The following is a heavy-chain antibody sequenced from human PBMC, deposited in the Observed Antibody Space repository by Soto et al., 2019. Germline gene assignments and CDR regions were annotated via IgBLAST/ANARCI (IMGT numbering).Heavy chain of an antibody. CDR2: ILYDGSEK. CDR1: GFMFDSYG. V-gene: IGHV3-33*01. Sequence: QVQLVESGGGVVQPGRSLRLSCVASGFMFDSYGMHWVRQAPGKGLEWVAIILYDGSEKYHADSVKGRFTSSRDNSKNTLYLQMNSLRAEDTALYYCAREPGRIAVAGFDYWGQGTLVTVSS. J-gene: IGHJ4*02. D-gene: IGHD6-19*01. CDR3: AREPGRIAVAGFDY.